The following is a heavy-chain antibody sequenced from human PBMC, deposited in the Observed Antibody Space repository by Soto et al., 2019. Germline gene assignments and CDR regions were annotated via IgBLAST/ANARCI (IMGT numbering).Heavy chain of an antibody. D-gene: IGHD3-22*01. CDR1: GFTFSSYA. J-gene: IGHJ4*02. V-gene: IGHV3-30-3*01. CDR3: ARILTYYYDSSGFPFDY. Sequence: GGSLRLSCAASGFTFSSYAMHWVRQAPGKGLEWVAVISYDGSNKYYADSVKGRFTISRDNSKNTLYLQMNSLRAEDTAVYYCARILTYYYDSSGFPFDYWGQGTLVTVSS. CDR2: ISYDGSNK.